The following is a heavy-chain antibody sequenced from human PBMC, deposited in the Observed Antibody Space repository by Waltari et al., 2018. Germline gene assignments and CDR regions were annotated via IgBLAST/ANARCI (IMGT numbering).Heavy chain of an antibody. Sequence: QVQVVQSGAEVRKPGASVKVSCKASGYTFTSYGISWVRQAPGQGLEWMGWISAYNGNTNYAQRLQGRVTMTTDTSTSTAYMELRSLRSDDTAVYYCARDQERFLEWLLYTGGGYWFDPWGQGTLVTVSS. CDR2: ISAYNGNT. CDR3: ARDQERFLEWLLYTGGGYWFDP. CDR1: GYTFTSYG. D-gene: IGHD3-3*01. V-gene: IGHV1-18*01. J-gene: IGHJ5*02.